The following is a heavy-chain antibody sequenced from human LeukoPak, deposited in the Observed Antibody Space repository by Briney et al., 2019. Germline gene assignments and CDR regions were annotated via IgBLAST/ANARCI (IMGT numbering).Heavy chain of an antibody. CDR1: GGSISSSSYY. V-gene: IGHV4-39*01. CDR3: ARLVIVVVPAAIAEPDY. D-gene: IGHD2-2*01. J-gene: IGHJ4*02. CDR2: IYYSGST. Sequence: SETLSLTCTVSGGSISSSSYYWGWIRQPPGKGLEWIGSIYYSGSTYYNPSLKSRVTISVDTSKNQFSLKLSSVTAADTAVYYCARLVIVVVPAAIAEPDYWGQGTLVTVSS.